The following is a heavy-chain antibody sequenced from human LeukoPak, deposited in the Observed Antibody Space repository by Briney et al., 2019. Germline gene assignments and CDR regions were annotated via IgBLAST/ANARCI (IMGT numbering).Heavy chain of an antibody. Sequence: GGSLRLSCAASGFTFSSYSMNWVRQAPGKGLEWVSAISGSGGSTYYADSVKGRFTISRDNSKNTLYLQMNSLRAEDTAVYYCAKDGRNPLGWLAAPVDYWGQGTLVTVSS. CDR1: GFTFSSYS. J-gene: IGHJ4*02. CDR2: ISGSGGST. D-gene: IGHD1-14*01. V-gene: IGHV3-23*01. CDR3: AKDGRNPLGWLAAPVDY.